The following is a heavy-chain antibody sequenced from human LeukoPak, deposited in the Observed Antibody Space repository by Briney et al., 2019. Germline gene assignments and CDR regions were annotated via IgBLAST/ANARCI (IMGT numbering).Heavy chain of an antibody. V-gene: IGHV1-2*02. Sequence: ASVKVSCKASGYTXTGYYMHWVRQAPGQGLEWMGWINPNTGVTNYAQKFQGRVTMTRDTSISTAYMELSRLSSDDTAVYYCARDAPHNWFDPWGQGTLVTVSS. CDR3: ARDAPHNWFDP. CDR2: INPNTGVT. CDR1: GYTXTGYY. J-gene: IGHJ5*02.